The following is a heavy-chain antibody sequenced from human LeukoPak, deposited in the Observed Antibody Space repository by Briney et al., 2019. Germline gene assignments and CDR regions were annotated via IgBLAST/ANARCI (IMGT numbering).Heavy chain of an antibody. CDR2: IYPRDGST. Sequence: ASVKVSCKASGYTFTSNYIHWVRQAPGQGLEWMGMIYPRDGSTSYAQKFQGRVTVTRDTSTSTVHMELSGLRSEDTAVYYCARDAGYYYDVYYFDYWGQGTQVTVSS. CDR1: GYTFTSNY. CDR3: ARDAGYYYDVYYFDY. J-gene: IGHJ4*02. V-gene: IGHV1-46*01. D-gene: IGHD3-22*01.